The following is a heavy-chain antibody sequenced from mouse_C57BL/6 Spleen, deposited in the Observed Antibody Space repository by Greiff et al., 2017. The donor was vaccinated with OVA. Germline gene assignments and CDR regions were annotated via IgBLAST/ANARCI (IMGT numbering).Heavy chain of an antibody. D-gene: IGHD2-4*01. Sequence: EVHLVESGGGLVKPGGSLKLSCAASGFTFSDYGMHWVRQAPEKGLEWVAYISSGSSTIYYADTVKGRFTISRDNAKNTLFLQMTSLRSEDTAMYYCAAYDYDEAWFAYWGQGTLVTVSA. J-gene: IGHJ3*01. CDR2: ISSGSSTI. CDR3: AAYDYDEAWFAY. V-gene: IGHV5-17*01. CDR1: GFTFSDYG.